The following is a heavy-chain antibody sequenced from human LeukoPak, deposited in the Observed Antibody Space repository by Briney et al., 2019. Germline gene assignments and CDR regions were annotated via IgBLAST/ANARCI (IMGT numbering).Heavy chain of an antibody. Sequence: GGSLRLSCAASGLTFSSFSMHWIRQAPGKGLEWVAVISYDGTNKYYADSVKGRFTISRDDSKNTLYLQMNSLRTEDTAVYYCAKSGPDVYGYFPFDYWGQGTLVTVSS. CDR2: ISYDGTNK. CDR3: AKSGPDVYGYFPFDY. D-gene: IGHD5-18*01. J-gene: IGHJ4*02. CDR1: GLTFSSFS. V-gene: IGHV3-30*04.